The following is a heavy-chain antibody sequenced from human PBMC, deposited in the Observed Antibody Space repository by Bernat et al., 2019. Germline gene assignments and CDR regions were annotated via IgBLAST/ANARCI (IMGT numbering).Heavy chain of an antibody. CDR1: GFTFSSYG. Sequence: QVQLVESGGGVVQPGRSLRLSCAASGFTFSSYGMHWVRQAPGKGLEWVAVIWYDGSNKYYADSVKGRFTISRDNSKNTLYLQMNSLRAEDTAVYYCARDYCTGGVCRNWFDPWGQRTLVTVSS. CDR2: IWYDGSNK. J-gene: IGHJ5*02. D-gene: IGHD2-8*02. CDR3: ARDYCTGGVCRNWFDP. V-gene: IGHV3-33*01.